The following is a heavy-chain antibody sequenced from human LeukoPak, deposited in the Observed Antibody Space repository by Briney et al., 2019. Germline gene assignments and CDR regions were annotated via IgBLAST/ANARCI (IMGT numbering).Heavy chain of an antibody. D-gene: IGHD5-18*01. CDR1: GGTFSSYA. J-gene: IGHJ6*03. CDR2: IIPIFGTA. Sequence: GASVKVSCKASGGTFSSYAISWVRQAPGQGLEWMGGIIPIFGTANYAQKFQGRVTITTDESTSTAYMELSSLRSEDTAVYYCASRGYSYGPEYYYYYMDVWGKGTTVTVSS. CDR3: ASRGYSYGPEYYYYYMDV. V-gene: IGHV1-69*05.